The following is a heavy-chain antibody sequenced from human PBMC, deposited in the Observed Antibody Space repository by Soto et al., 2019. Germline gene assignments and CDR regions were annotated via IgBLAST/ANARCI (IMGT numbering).Heavy chain of an antibody. Sequence: ASVKVSCKASGYTFTSYAMHWVRQAPGQRLEWMGWINAGNGNTKYSQKFQGRVTITRDTSASTAYMELSSLRSEDTAVYYCARGALLWFGELSTYGMDVWGQGTTVTVSS. J-gene: IGHJ6*02. CDR2: INAGNGNT. CDR3: ARGALLWFGELSTYGMDV. V-gene: IGHV1-3*01. CDR1: GYTFTSYA. D-gene: IGHD3-10*01.